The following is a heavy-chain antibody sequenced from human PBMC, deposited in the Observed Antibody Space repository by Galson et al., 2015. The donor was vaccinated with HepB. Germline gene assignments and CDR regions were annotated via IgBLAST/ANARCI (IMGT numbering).Heavy chain of an antibody. CDR2: IYYSGST. CDR3: ARDLGNYYDSSAFSFPGDY. J-gene: IGHJ4*02. D-gene: IGHD3-22*01. CDR1: GGSISSSSYY. V-gene: IGHV4-39*07. Sequence: TLSLTCTVSGGSISSSSYYWGWIRQPPGKGLEWIGSIYYSGSTYYNPSLKSRVTISVDTSKNQFSLKLSSVTAADTAVYYCARDLGNYYDSSAFSFPGDYWGQGTLVTVSS.